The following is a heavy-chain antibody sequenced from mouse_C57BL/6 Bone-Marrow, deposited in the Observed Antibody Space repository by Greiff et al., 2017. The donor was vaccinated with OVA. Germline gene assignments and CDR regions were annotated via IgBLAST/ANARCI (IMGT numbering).Heavy chain of an antibody. Sequence: VQLKQPGAELVKPGASVKLSCKASGYTFTSYWMQWVKQRPGQGLEWIGEIDPSDSYTNYNQKFKGKATLTVDTSSSTAYMQLSSLTSEDSAVYYCARPYGSSLGWFAYWGQGTLVTVSA. D-gene: IGHD1-1*01. CDR1: GYTFTSYW. CDR3: ARPYGSSLGWFAY. CDR2: IDPSDSYT. J-gene: IGHJ3*01. V-gene: IGHV1-50*01.